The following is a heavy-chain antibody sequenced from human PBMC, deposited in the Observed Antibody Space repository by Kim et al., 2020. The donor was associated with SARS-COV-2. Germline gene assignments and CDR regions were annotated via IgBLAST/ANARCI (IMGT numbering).Heavy chain of an antibody. CDR3: AKGWKAAPALWA. D-gene: IGHD2-21*01. J-gene: IGHJ5*02. Sequence: YYADSVKGRFTISRDNSKNPLYLQMNSLRAEDTAVYYCAKGWKAAPALWAWGQGTLVTVSS. V-gene: IGHV3-23*01.